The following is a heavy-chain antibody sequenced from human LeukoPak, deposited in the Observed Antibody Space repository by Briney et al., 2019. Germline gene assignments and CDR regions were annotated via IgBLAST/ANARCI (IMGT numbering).Heavy chain of an antibody. D-gene: IGHD6-19*01. CDR2: ISGSGTTI. Sequence: PGGSLRLSCAASGFTFSSYEMNWVRRAPGKGLEWVSYISGSGTTIYYADSVNGRFTISRDNAKNALYLQMNSLRAEDTAVYYCAREAAGYSSGWPDYWGQGTLVTVSS. CDR1: GFTFSSYE. J-gene: IGHJ4*02. V-gene: IGHV3-48*03. CDR3: AREAAGYSSGWPDY.